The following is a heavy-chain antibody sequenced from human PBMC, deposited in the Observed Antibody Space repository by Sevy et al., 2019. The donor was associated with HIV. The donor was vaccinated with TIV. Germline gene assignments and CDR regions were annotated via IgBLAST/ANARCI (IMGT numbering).Heavy chain of an antibody. Sequence: ASVKVSCKAFGGTFSSYAIRWVRQAPGQGLEWMGGIIPISATANYARKFQGRVTITADESTSTAYMEMSGLRSEDTAVYYCASTDYYDSDGYYLYAFDIWGQGTVVTVSS. CDR1: GGTFSSYA. J-gene: IGHJ3*02. V-gene: IGHV1-69*13. CDR2: IIPISATA. CDR3: ASTDYYDSDGYYLYAFDI. D-gene: IGHD3-22*01.